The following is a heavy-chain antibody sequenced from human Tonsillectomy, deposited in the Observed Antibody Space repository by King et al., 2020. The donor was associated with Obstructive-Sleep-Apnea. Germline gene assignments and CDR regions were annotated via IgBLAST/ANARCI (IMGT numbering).Heavy chain of an antibody. CDR2: ISWNSGSM. CDR3: AKSYKSGWYVPFDY. Sequence: EVQLVESGGGLVQPGRSLRLSCAASGFTFDDYGMHWVRQAPGKGLEWVSGISWNSGSMGYADSVKGRFTISRDNAKNSLYVQMNSLRPEDTALYYCAKSYKSGWYVPFDYWGQGTLVTVSS. CDR1: GFTFDDYG. V-gene: IGHV3-9*01. D-gene: IGHD6-19*01. J-gene: IGHJ4*02.